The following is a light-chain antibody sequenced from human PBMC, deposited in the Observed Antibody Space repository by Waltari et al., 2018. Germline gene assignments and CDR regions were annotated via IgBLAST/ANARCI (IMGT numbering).Light chain of an antibody. CDR3: AAWDDSLTLVV. Sequence: QSVLTQPPSASGTPGQRVTISCSGTSSTIGSNSVHWDQQLPGMAPKLLIYSSSQRPSGVPDRFSASKSGTSATLAISGPQSEDEADYYCAAWDDSLTLVVFGGGTKLTVL. J-gene: IGLJ2*01. V-gene: IGLV1-44*01. CDR2: SSS. CDR1: SSTIGSNS.